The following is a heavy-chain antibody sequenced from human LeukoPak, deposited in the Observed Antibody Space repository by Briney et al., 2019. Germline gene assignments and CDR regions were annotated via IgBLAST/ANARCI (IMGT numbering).Heavy chain of an antibody. CDR1: GYTFTNYG. CDR3: ARTYYYDNSGYYQFDY. CDR2: ISGYNGKT. Sequence: ASVTVSCTASGYTFTNYGISWVRQAPGQGLEWMGWISGYNGKTKYAQKVQGRVTMTTDTSTSTAYMDLGSVRSDYTAVYYCARTYYYDNSGYYQFDYWGQGTLVTVSS. J-gene: IGHJ4*02. V-gene: IGHV1-18*01. D-gene: IGHD3-22*01.